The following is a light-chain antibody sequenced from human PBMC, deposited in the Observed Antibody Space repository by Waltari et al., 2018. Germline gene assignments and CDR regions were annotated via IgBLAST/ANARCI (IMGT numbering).Light chain of an antibody. CDR2: FGS. Sequence: MTQSPLSLPVTPGEPASISCRSSQSLLQRNGYNWLNWYLQKPGQSPQVLIYFGSNRASGVPDRFSGSVSGTDFTLTISRVEAEDVGVYYCMQGLQTPYTFGQGTKLEI. CDR1: QSLLQRNGYNW. J-gene: IGKJ2*01. CDR3: MQGLQTPYT. V-gene: IGKV2-28*01.